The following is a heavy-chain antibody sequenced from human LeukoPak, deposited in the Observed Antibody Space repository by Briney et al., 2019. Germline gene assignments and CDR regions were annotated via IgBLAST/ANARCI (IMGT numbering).Heavy chain of an antibody. CDR3: ARVANITTFGMDV. Sequence: PGGSLRLSCAASGFTFSSYGMHWVRQAPGKGLEWVAVIWYDGNNKYYADSVKGRFTISRDNSKNTLYLQMSSLRGEDTSVYYCARVANITTFGMDVWGQGTTVTVSS. V-gene: IGHV3-33*01. CDR1: GFTFSSYG. D-gene: IGHD3-9*01. J-gene: IGHJ6*02. CDR2: IWYDGNNK.